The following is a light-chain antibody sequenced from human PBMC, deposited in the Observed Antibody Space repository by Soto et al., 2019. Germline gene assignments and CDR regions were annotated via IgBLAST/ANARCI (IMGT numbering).Light chain of an antibody. CDR1: QSLSSN. V-gene: IGKV3D-15*01. Sequence: EIVLTQSPATLSASPGEGATLSCRASQSLSSNLAWYQQKPGQAPRLLIYGASTRATGIPARFSGSGSGTEFTLTISSLQSEDFAVYYCQQYNNWPPWTFGQGTKVDIK. CDR2: GAS. CDR3: QQYNNWPPWT. J-gene: IGKJ1*01.